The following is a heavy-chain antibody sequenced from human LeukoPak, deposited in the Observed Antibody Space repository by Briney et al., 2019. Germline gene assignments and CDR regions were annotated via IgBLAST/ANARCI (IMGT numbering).Heavy chain of an antibody. Sequence: SQTLSLTCTVSGGSISSGGYYWSWIRQHPGKGLEWIGYIYYSGSTYYNPSLKSRVTISVDTSKNQFSLKLSSVTAADTAVYYCAKARQDGYNLPYYFDYWGQGTLVTVSS. J-gene: IGHJ4*02. V-gene: IGHV4-31*03. CDR2: IYYSGST. D-gene: IGHD5-24*01. CDR1: GGSISSGGYY. CDR3: AKARQDGYNLPYYFDY.